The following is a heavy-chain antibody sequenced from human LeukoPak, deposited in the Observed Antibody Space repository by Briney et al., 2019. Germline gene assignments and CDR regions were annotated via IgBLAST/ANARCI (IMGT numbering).Heavy chain of an antibody. D-gene: IGHD3-22*01. CDR3: ARGPPNYYDSSNIDAFDI. CDR2: ISSSSSYI. Sequence: GGSLGLSCAASGFTFSSYSMNWVRQAPGKGLEWVSSISSSSSYIYYADSVKGRFTISRDNAKNSLYLQMNSLRAEDTAVYYCARGPPNYYDSSNIDAFDIWGQGTMVTVSS. J-gene: IGHJ3*02. V-gene: IGHV3-21*01. CDR1: GFTFSSYS.